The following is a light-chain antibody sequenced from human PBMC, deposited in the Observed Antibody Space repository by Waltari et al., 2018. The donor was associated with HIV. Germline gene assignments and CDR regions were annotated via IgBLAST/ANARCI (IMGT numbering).Light chain of an antibody. J-gene: IGLJ3*02. Sequence: QSALTQPASVSGSPGQSITLSCTDPSNDIDFYHFVSWSQQHPGKAPQLIIFGVNNRPSGLSYRFSGSKSDNTASLTISGLQADDEADYYCSSFAYTGTLVFGGGTRLTVL. V-gene: IGLV2-14*01. CDR3: SSFAYTGTLV. CDR2: GVN. CDR1: SNDIDFYHF.